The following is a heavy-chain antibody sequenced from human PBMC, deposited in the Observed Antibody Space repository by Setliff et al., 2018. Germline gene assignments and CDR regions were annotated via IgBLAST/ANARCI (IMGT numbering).Heavy chain of an antibody. D-gene: IGHD3-22*01. CDR2: IYYSGNT. J-gene: IGHJ4*02. V-gene: IGHV4-30-4*08. CDR3: ARYDSSGYSENYYFDY. CDR1: GGSISSGDYY. Sequence: TSETLSLTCTVSGGSISSGDYYWSWIRQPPGKGLEWIGYIYYSGNTYYSPSLKSRVTMFVDTSKNQFSLMLYSVTAADTAIYYCARYDSSGYSENYYFDYWGQGTLVTVSS.